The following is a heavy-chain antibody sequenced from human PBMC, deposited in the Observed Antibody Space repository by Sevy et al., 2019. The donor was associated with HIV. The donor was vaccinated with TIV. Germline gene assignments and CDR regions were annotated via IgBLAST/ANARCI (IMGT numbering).Heavy chain of an antibody. CDR1: GGTLRKNV. Sequence: ASVKVSCKASGGTLRKNVISWVRQAPGRGLEWMGGIIPIFGTPTYGQNLQGRVTIFADESTSTSYLEVRSLRTEDTAMYFCARGGYAYGLLPRDAFDVWGQGTMVTVSS. J-gene: IGHJ3*01. D-gene: IGHD3-16*01. V-gene: IGHV1-69*13. CDR2: IIPIFGTP. CDR3: ARGGYAYGLLPRDAFDV.